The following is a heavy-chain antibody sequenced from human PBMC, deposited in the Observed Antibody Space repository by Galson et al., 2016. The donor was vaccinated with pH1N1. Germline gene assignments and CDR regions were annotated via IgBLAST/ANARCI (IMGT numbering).Heavy chain of an antibody. D-gene: IGHD1-26*01. J-gene: IGHJ6*02. CDR1: GFTFHDYT. CDR3: AKEIQRGSYGMDV. CDR2: VSWDGGST. Sequence: SLRLSCAASGFTFHDYTMHWVRQTPGKGLEWVSLVSWDGGSTYYADYVKGRFTVSRDNSKNSLYLQMNSLRSEDTALYYCAKEIQRGSYGMDVWGRGATCTVSS. V-gene: IGHV3-43*01.